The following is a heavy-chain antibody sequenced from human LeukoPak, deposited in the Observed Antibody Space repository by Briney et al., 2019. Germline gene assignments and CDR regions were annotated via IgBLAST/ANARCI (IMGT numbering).Heavy chain of an antibody. D-gene: IGHD6-19*01. CDR2: ISGSGGST. CDR1: GFTFSSYA. V-gene: IGHV3-23*01. Sequence: PGGSLRLSCAASGFTFSSYAMSWVRQAPGKGLEWVSAISGSGGSTYYADSVKGRFTISRDNSKNTLYLQMNSLRAEDTAFYYCARMEVAGQYNDYWGQGTLVTVYS. CDR3: ARMEVAGQYNDY. J-gene: IGHJ4*02.